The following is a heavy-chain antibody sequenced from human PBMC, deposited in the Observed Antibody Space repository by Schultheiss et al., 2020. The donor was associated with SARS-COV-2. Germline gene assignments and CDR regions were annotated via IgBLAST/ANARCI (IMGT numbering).Heavy chain of an antibody. CDR1: GGTFSSYA. CDR3: ARDMVRGVRPFDY. J-gene: IGHJ4*02. CDR2: IIPIFGTA. Sequence: SVKVSCKASGGTFSSYAISWVRQAPGQGLEWMGGIIPIFGTANYAQKFQGRVTITADESTSTAYMELSSLRSEDTAVYYCARDMVRGVRPFDYWGQGTLVTVSS. V-gene: IGHV1-69*13. D-gene: IGHD3-10*01.